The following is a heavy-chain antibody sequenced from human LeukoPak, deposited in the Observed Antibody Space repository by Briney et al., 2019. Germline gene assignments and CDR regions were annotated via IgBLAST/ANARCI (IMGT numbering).Heavy chain of an antibody. Sequence: SETLSLTCAVYGGSFSGYYWSWIRQPPGKGLEWIGEINHSGSTNYNPSLKSRVTISVDTSKNQFSLKLSSVTAADTAVYYCARGPRGPGSYPSQYLGMDVWGKGTTVTVSS. J-gene: IGHJ6*04. CDR2: INHSGST. V-gene: IGHV4-34*01. CDR3: ARGPRGPGSYPSQYLGMDV. CDR1: GGSFSGYY. D-gene: IGHD3-10*01.